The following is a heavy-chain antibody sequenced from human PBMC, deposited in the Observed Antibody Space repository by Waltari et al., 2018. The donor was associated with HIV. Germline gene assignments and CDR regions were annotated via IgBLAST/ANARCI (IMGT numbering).Heavy chain of an antibody. CDR1: GGTFSSKT. J-gene: IGHJ4*02. D-gene: IGHD2-15*01. CDR3: AREGGSFDY. Sequence: QVQLVQSGAEVKTPGASVKVSCKASGGTFSSKTISWVRQAPGQGLWWMGRIIPILGIANYAQKFQGRVTITADKSTSTAYMELSSLRSEDTAVYYCAREGGSFDYWGQGTLVTVSS. CDR2: IIPILGIA. V-gene: IGHV1-69*08.